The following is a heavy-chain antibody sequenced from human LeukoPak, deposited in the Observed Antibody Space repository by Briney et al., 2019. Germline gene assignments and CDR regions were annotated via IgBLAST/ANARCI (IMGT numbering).Heavy chain of an antibody. CDR2: INSDGSST. Sequence: PGGSLRLSCAASGFTFSSYRMHWVRQAPGKGLVWVSRINSDGSSTSYADSVKGRFTISRDNAKNTLYLQMNSLRTEDTAVYYCARDQHSSSWTPWGYYYGMDVWGQGTTVTVSS. CDR3: ARDQHSSSWTPWGYYYGMDV. CDR1: GFTFSSYR. J-gene: IGHJ6*02. V-gene: IGHV3-74*01. D-gene: IGHD6-13*01.